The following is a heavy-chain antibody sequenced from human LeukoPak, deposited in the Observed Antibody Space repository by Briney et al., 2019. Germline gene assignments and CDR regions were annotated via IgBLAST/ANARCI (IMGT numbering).Heavy chain of an antibody. CDR1: GGSISSYY. J-gene: IGHJ4*02. Sequence: SETLSLTCTVSGGSISSYYWSWIRQPPGTGQELIGFIYYSGGTNYNPSLKSRVTISVDTSKNQFSLKLSSVTAADTAVYYCARSIEGGFGELVVDYWGQGTLVTVSS. CDR2: IYYSGGT. V-gene: IGHV4-59*01. D-gene: IGHD3-10*01. CDR3: ARSIEGGFGELVVDY.